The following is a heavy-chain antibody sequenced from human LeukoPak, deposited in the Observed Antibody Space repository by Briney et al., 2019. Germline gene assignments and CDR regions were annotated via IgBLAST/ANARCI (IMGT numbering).Heavy chain of an antibody. V-gene: IGHV3-23*01. CDR2: ITGAGSST. J-gene: IGHJ4*02. D-gene: IGHD5-18*01. Sequence: SGGSLRLSCAASGFTFKSYGMTWVRQVLGKGLEWVSSITGAGSSTKYAGSVSGRFTISRDNSKNTLSLQMTGLRAEDTAVYYCARKVAVAMALGYWGEGTLVTVSS. CDR1: GFTFKSYG. CDR3: ARKVAVAMALGY.